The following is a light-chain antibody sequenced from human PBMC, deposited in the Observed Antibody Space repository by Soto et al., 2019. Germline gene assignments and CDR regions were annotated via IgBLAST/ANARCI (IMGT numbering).Light chain of an antibody. V-gene: IGLV2-8*01. J-gene: IGLJ2*01. CDR1: SSDVGGYNY. Sequence: QSALTQPPSASGSPGQSVTISCTGTSSDVGGYNYVSWYQQHPGKAPKLIIYEVRERPSGVPDRFSGSKSGNTASLTVSGLQAEDEADYYCQSYDSSLSASVVFGGGTKLTVL. CDR2: EVR. CDR3: QSYDSSLSASVV.